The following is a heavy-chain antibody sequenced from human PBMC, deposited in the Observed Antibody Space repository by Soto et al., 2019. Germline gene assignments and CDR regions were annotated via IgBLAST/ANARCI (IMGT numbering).Heavy chain of an antibody. J-gene: IGHJ6*02. V-gene: IGHV1-18*01. Sequence: QVQLVQSGAEVRKPGASVKVSCKASGYTFTSNGISWVRQAPGQGLEWMGWISGYNGHTNYAQKFQGRVTMTTDTSTSTVYMVRRRLSDDTTAVYCCAREADRPYYYYGLDVWGQGTTVTVSS. D-gene: IGHD2-15*01. CDR2: ISGYNGHT. CDR1: GYTFTSNG. CDR3: AREADRPYYYYGLDV.